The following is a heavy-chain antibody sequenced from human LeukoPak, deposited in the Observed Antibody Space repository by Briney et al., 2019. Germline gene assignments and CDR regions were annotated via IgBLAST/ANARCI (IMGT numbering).Heavy chain of an antibody. CDR3: AGEGIAVADEAFDI. CDR2: IYYSGST. V-gene: IGHV4-59*01. D-gene: IGHD6-19*01. CDR1: GGSISSYY. Sequence: SETLSLTCTVSGGSISSYYGSWIRQPPGKGLEWIGYIYYSGSTNYNPSLKSRVTISVDTSKNQFSLKLSSVTAADTAVYYCAGEGIAVADEAFDIWGQGTMVTVSS. J-gene: IGHJ3*02.